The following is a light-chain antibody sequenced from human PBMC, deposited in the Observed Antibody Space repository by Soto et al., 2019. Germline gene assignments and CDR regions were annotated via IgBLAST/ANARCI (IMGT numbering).Light chain of an antibody. CDR1: QAIRND. J-gene: IGKJ3*01. Sequence: IQMTQSPSSLSASVGDTVTFTCRASQAIRNDLGWFQQKPGKPPKLLIYGISILQTGVPSRFSGSGSGTDFTLTISGLQPEDFATYYCQKYNSAPFTFGPGTKVDI. CDR2: GIS. CDR3: QKYNSAPFT. V-gene: IGKV1-6*01.